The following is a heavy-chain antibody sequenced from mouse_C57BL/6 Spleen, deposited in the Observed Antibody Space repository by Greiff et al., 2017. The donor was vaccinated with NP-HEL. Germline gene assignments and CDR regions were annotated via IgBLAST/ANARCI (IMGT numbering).Heavy chain of an antibody. V-gene: IGHV5-12*01. CDR3: ARYDGYYYYAMDY. Sequence: DVHLVESGGGLVQPGGSLKLSCAASGFTFSDYYMYWVRQTPEKRLEWVAYISNGGGSTYYPDTVKGRFTISRDNAKNTLYLQMSRLKSDDTAMYYCARYDGYYYYAMDYWGQGTSVTVSS. J-gene: IGHJ4*01. D-gene: IGHD2-3*01. CDR2: ISNGGGST. CDR1: GFTFSDYY.